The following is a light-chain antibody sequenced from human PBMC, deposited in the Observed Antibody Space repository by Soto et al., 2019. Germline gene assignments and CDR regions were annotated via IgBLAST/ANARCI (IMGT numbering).Light chain of an antibody. CDR1: SSDVGSYNL. CDR3: CSYAGSSTYV. J-gene: IGLJ1*01. V-gene: IGLV2-23*02. CDR2: EVS. Sequence: SALXQPASVSGSPGQSITISCTGTSSDVGSYNLVSWYQQHPGKAPKLMIYEVSKRPSGVSNRFSGSKSGNTASLTISGLQAEDEADYYCCSYAGSSTYVFGTGTKVTVL.